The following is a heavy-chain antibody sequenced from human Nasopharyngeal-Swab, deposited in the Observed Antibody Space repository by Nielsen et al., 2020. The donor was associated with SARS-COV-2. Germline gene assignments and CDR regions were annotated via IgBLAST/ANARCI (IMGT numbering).Heavy chain of an antibody. V-gene: IGHV3-7*01. J-gene: IGHJ6*02. CDR2: IKQDGSEK. CDR3: ARDILQGYCSGGSCYSPRSRRYDYGMDV. Sequence: GGSLRLSCAASGFTFSSYCMSWVRQAPGKGLEWVANIKQDGSEKYYVDSVKGRFTISRDNAKNSLYLQMNSLRAEDTAVYYCARDILQGYCSGGSCYSPRSRRYDYGMDVWGQGTTVTVSS. D-gene: IGHD2-15*01. CDR1: GFTFSSYC.